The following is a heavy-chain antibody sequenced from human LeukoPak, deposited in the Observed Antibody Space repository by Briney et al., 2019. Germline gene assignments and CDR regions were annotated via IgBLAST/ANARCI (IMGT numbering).Heavy chain of an antibody. J-gene: IGHJ4*02. CDR1: GFTFNDYL. CDR2: INLDGSQK. V-gene: IGHV3-7*01. Sequence: GGSLRLSCTGSGFTFNDYLMSWVRQAPGKGLEWVANINLDGSQKYYVDSLKGRFTISRDNAKNSLYLQMNSLRAEDTAVYYCARDVDYANPRHDYWGQGTLVTVSS. D-gene: IGHD4/OR15-4a*01. CDR3: ARDVDYANPRHDY.